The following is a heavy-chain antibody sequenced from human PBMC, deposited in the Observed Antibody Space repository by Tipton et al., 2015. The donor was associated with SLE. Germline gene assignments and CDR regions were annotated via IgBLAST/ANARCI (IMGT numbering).Heavy chain of an antibody. Sequence: TLSLTCAVYGGSFSGYYWSWIRQPPGKGLEWIGEINHSGSTNYNPSLKSRVTISVDTSKNQFSLKLSSATAADTAVYYCAREDCSSTSCHGGLFDYWGQGTLVTVSS. CDR2: INHSGST. D-gene: IGHD2-2*01. J-gene: IGHJ4*02. CDR1: GGSFSGYY. V-gene: IGHV4-34*01. CDR3: AREDCSSTSCHGGLFDY.